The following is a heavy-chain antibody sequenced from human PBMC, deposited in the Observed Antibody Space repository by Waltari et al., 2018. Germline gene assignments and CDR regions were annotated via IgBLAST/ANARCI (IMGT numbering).Heavy chain of an antibody. V-gene: IGHV3-21*06. J-gene: IGHJ4*02. CDR2: VSGPSTYT. CDR3: AKEGLGGDRQFDY. D-gene: IGHD2-21*02. Sequence: EVQLAESGGGLVQHGGSLRLSCVASGFLFSSYAMNWVRQAPGKGLEGVASVSGPSTYTFYSDSVKGRFTISRDNAKNSVFLQMNGLRDDDTAIYYCAKEGLGGDRQFDYWGQGTLVRVSS. CDR1: GFLFSSYA.